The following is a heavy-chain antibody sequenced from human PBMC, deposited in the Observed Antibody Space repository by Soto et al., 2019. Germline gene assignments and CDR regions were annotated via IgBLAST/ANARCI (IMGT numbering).Heavy chain of an antibody. D-gene: IGHD6-6*01. V-gene: IGHV3-11*06. CDR1: GFTLSDYY. CDR2: ISSSSSYT. CDR3: ARAGGSSSSDYYGMDV. J-gene: IGHJ6*02. Sequence: PGGSLRLSCAASGFTLSDYYMSWIRQAPGKGLEWVSYISSSSSYTNYADSVKGRFTISRDNAKNSLYLQMNSLRAEDTAVYYCARAGGSSSSDYYGMDVWGQGTTVTVSS.